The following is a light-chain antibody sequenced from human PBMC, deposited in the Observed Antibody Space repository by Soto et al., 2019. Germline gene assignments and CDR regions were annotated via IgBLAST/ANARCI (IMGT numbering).Light chain of an antibody. CDR3: CSYASSSTYG. CDR1: NTNIGTYQA. CDR2: EVS. Sequence: QSALTQPASVAGSPGQSVTISCTGTNTNIGTYQAISWYQQHPGKAPKLILYEVSQRPSGVSDRFSGSKSGNTASLTISGLQAEDEADYHCCSYASSSTYGFGTGTKLTVL. J-gene: IGLJ1*01. V-gene: IGLV2-23*02.